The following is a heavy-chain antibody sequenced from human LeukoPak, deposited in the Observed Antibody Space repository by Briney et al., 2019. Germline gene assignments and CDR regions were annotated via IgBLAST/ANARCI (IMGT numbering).Heavy chain of an antibody. CDR1: GGSSSSRSYY. CDR2: IYTSGTT. J-gene: IGHJ4*02. D-gene: IGHD3-16*01. Sequence: SETLSLTCTVSGGSSSSRSYYWSWIRQPAGKGLEWIGRIYTSGTTDYNPSLRSRVTISADTSKNQFSLKLSSVTAADTAVYYCATVLSAPGRGSYFDQWGQGVLVTVSS. V-gene: IGHV4-61*02. CDR3: ATVLSAPGRGSYFDQ.